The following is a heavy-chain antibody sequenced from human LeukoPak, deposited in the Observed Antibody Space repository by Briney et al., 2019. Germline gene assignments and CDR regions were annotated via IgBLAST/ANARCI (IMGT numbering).Heavy chain of an antibody. CDR2: INTDGTTT. CDR3: VRGGLEPFDI. D-gene: IGHD1-1*01. Sequence: GGSLRLSCAPSGFSFSDYWMHWVRQAPGKGLAWVSRINTDGTTTNHADSVTGRFTISRDNAKNMSYLQMNSLRAEDTAVYYCVRGGLEPFDIWGQGTMVTVSS. V-gene: IGHV3-74*01. J-gene: IGHJ3*02. CDR1: GFSFSDYW.